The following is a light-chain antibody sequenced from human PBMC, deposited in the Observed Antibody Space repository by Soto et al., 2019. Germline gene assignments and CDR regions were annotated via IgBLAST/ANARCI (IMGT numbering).Light chain of an antibody. V-gene: IGLV2-8*01. Sequence: QSALTQPPSASGSPGQSVTLSCTGPSDDVGSHHYACWYQQHPGKAPKPIIYDVTNQPSGVPDRFSGSMSGNTASLTVSGVQAEDEADYFCRAYSGNAQRVFGGGTKVTVL. CDR3: RAYSGNAQRV. CDR2: DVT. J-gene: IGLJ2*01. CDR1: SDDVGSHHY.